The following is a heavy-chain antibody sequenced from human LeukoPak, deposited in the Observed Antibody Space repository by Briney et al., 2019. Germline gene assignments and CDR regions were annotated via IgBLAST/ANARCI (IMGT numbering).Heavy chain of an antibody. V-gene: IGHV3-11*04. J-gene: IGHJ6*03. Sequence: GGSLRLSCAASGFTFSDYNMRWIRQAPGKGLEWVSSISRSGSTKYYADSVKGRFTISRDNAKNSLFLQMNSLRAEDMAVYYCARAYSVKYGLGYYYMDVWGKGTTVTISS. CDR1: GFTFSDYN. CDR3: ARAYSVKYGLGYYYMDV. CDR2: ISRSGSTK. D-gene: IGHD1-26*01.